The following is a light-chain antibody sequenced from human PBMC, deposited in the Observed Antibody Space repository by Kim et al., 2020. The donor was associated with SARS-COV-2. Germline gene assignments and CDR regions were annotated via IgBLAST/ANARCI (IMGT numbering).Light chain of an antibody. V-gene: IGKV1-16*02. CDR2: AAS. J-gene: IGKJ2*01. CDR3: QQYPGFPRT. Sequence: SASVGDRVTITCRTSQGINNDLAWFQQKPGKAHKSLIYAASSLQSGVPSKFSGSGSGTDFTLTISSLQPEDFATYYCQQYPGFPRTFGQGTKLEI. CDR1: QGINND.